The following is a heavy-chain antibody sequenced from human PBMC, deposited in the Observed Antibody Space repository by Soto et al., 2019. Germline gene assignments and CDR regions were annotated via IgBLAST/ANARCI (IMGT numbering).Heavy chain of an antibody. CDR3: ARSPYSSSSGADYYYGMDV. J-gene: IGHJ6*02. Sequence: VGSLRLSCAASGFTFSSYGMHWVRQAPGKGLEWVAVIWYDGSNKYYADSVKGRFTISRDNSKNTLYLQMNSLRAEDTAVYYCARSPYSSSSGADYYYGMDVWGQGTTVTVSS. CDR1: GFTFSSYG. CDR2: IWYDGSNK. D-gene: IGHD6-6*01. V-gene: IGHV3-33*01.